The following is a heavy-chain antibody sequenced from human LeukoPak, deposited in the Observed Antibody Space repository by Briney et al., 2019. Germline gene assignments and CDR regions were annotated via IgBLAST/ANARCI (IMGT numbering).Heavy chain of an antibody. Sequence: GGSLRLSCAASGFTFSSYAMSWVRQAPGKGLEWVSAISGSGGSTYYADSVKGRFTISKDNSKNTLYLQMNSLRAEDTAVYYCAKVPAYDSSGYERLSWFDPWGQGTLVTVSS. D-gene: IGHD3-22*01. CDR2: ISGSGGST. CDR3: AKVPAYDSSGYERLSWFDP. V-gene: IGHV3-23*01. CDR1: GFTFSSYA. J-gene: IGHJ5*02.